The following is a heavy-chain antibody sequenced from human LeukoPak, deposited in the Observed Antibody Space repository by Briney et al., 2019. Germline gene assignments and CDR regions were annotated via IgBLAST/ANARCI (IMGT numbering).Heavy chain of an antibody. CDR3: ATYRGPDYGDWGYHYYLDV. D-gene: IGHD4-17*01. Sequence: ASVKVSRKFSGYTLTELSLDDVRPAPGKRREWMGGFDPEDGETIYAQKFQGRVTMTEDTPTETAYMELSSLRYEDTAVYYCATYRGPDYGDWGYHYYLDVWGKGATVGVSS. CDR1: GYTLTELS. V-gene: IGHV1-24*01. J-gene: IGHJ6*03. CDR2: FDPEDGET.